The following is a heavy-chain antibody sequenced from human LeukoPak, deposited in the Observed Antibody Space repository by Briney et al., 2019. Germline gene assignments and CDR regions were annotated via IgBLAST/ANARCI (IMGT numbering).Heavy chain of an antibody. Sequence: PGGSLRLSCAASGFTFSSYAMSWVRQAPGKGLEWVSAISGSGGSTYYADSVKGRFTISRDNSKNTLYLQMNSLRAEDTTVYYCANPEPDFGFGVVTKYAFDYWGQGTLVTVSS. CDR2: ISGSGGST. CDR1: GFTFSSYA. J-gene: IGHJ4*02. D-gene: IGHD3-3*01. CDR3: ANPEPDFGFGVVTKYAFDY. V-gene: IGHV3-23*01.